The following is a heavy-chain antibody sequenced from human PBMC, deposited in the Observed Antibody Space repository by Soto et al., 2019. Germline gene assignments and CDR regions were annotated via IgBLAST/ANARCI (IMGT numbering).Heavy chain of an antibody. CDR3: VSSRSVPRDMYFGSWSSLDD. V-gene: IGHV1-69*01. D-gene: IGHD3-10*01. J-gene: IGHJ4*02. CDR1: GGA. Sequence: QVQLEQSESDVKKPGSSVKVPGKVSGGAISWVRQAPGQGFEWLAGIVPTYRTIKYGQKFPDRLTITADYMSLTRLRPGDTAVYYCVSSRSVPRDMYFGSWSSLDDWGQGTLV. CDR2: IVPTYRTI.